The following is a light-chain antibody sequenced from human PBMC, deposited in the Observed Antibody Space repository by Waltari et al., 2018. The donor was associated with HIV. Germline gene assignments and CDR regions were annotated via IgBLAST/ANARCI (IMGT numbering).Light chain of an antibody. CDR1: QTSSRW. V-gene: IGKV1-5*03. CDR3: LQYKDFPLT. Sequence: DIQMTQSPSTLSASVGDRVTITCRASQTSSRWLAWYQQQPGKAPKLLIYKASILESGVPSRFSGSGSGTDFTLTISSLQPDDFATYYCLQYKDFPLTFGGGTKVEIK. CDR2: KAS. J-gene: IGKJ4*01.